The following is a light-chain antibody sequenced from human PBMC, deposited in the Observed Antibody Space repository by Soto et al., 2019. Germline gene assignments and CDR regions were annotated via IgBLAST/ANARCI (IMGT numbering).Light chain of an antibody. Sequence: DIQMTQSPSSLSASVGDRVTITCRARQSISSYLNWYQQKPGKAPKLLIYSASSLQSGVPSRFSGSGSGTDFTLTISSLQPEDFATYYCQQSYSTPRTFGQGTKVAIK. CDR2: SAS. J-gene: IGKJ1*01. V-gene: IGKV1-39*01. CDR3: QQSYSTPRT. CDR1: QSISSY.